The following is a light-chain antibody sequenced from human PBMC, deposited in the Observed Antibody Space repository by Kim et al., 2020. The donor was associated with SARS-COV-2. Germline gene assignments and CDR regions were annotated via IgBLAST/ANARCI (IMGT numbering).Light chain of an antibody. CDR3: GTWDSSLSGYV. CDR1: SSNIGNNY. J-gene: IGLJ1*01. Sequence: QSVLTQPPSVSAAPGQKVTISCSGRSSNIGNNYVSWYQQLPGTAPKLLIYDNNKRPSGIPDRFSGSKSGTSATLGITGLQTGDEADYYCGTWDSSLSGYVVGTGTKVTVL. V-gene: IGLV1-51*01. CDR2: DNN.